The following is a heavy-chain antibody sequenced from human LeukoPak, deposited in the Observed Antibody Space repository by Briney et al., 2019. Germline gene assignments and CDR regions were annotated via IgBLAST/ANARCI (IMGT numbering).Heavy chain of an antibody. CDR3: ARTGSGGDLDI. CDR2: INGNGTST. Sequence: GGSLRLSCAASGFTFSNHWLHWVRQAPGKGLVWVSRINGNGTSTIYADSVKGRFTISRDNAKSTVYLQMNSLRAEDTAVYYCARTGSGGDLDIWGQGTMVTVSS. J-gene: IGHJ3*02. D-gene: IGHD2-15*01. CDR1: GFTFSNHW. V-gene: IGHV3-74*01.